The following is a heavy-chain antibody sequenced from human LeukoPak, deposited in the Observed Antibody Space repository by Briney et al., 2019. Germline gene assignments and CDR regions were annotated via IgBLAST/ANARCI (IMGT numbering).Heavy chain of an antibody. CDR2: LNHRGSA. Sequence: PETPSLTCAVPGGSLSGYYWSLIRPSPGKGLEWIGELNHRGSAHYNPSLKSRATIPLHTPTNQFSPTMNLLTAADTSMYFCARGNSGGAFGDFYYFMDVWGKGTTVSVSS. V-gene: IGHV4-34*01. J-gene: IGHJ6*03. D-gene: IGHD1-1*01. CDR1: GGSLSGYY. CDR3: ARGNSGGAFGDFYYFMDV.